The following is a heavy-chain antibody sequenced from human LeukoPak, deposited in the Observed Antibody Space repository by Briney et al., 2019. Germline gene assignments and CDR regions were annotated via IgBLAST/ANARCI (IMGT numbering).Heavy chain of an antibody. CDR2: FDPEDGKI. D-gene: IGHD6-19*01. Sequence: ASVKVSCKVSGSALSALALHWVRQAPGKGLEWMGGFDPEDGKILYAQNLQGRVTMTEDTSIDTAYMELRSLRSEDTAVYYCVTEDISTLRAVANYFDYWGQGTLVSVSS. J-gene: IGHJ4*02. CDR3: VTEDISTLRAVANYFDY. CDR1: GSALSALA. V-gene: IGHV1-24*01.